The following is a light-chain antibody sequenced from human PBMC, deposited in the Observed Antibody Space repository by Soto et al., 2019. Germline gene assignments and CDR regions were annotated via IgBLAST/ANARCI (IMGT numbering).Light chain of an antibody. J-gene: IGKJ4*01. CDR3: QKYNSVPPT. CDR2: EAS. V-gene: IGKV1-27*01. CDR1: QDISHD. Sequence: DFQMTQSPSSLSASVGDRVTITCRASQDISHDVAWYQQKPGNPPYPLIREASTLQSGVPSRFSGTGYGTVFTLTINNLQPEDVATYFCQKYNSVPPTFGGGTKVDIK.